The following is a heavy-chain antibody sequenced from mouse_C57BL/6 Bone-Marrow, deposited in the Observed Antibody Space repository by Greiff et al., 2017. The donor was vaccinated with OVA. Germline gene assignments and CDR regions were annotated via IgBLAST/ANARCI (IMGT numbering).Heavy chain of an antibody. CDR2: IRNKANGYTT. V-gene: IGHV7-3*01. CDR1: GFTFTDYY. Sequence: EVQGVESGGGLVQPGGSLSLSCAASGFTFTDYYMSWVRQPPGNALEWLGFIRNKANGYTTEYSASVKGRFTISRDNSQSILYLQMNALRAEDSATYYCARAYYYGSSPFDYWGQGTTLTVSS. CDR3: ARAYYYGSSPFDY. J-gene: IGHJ2*01. D-gene: IGHD1-1*01.